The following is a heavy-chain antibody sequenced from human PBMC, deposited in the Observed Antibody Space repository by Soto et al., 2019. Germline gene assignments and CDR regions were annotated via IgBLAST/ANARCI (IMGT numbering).Heavy chain of an antibody. D-gene: IGHD1-1*01. CDR3: ARDIKNAADY. CDR2: INLDGSST. V-gene: IGHV3-74*01. Sequence: PGGSLRLSCAASGFTFSSYWMHWVRQAPGKGLLWVSRINLDGSSTIYADSVKGRFTISRGNAKNTLYLQMNSLRAEDTAVYYCARDIKNAADYWGQGTLVTVSS. J-gene: IGHJ4*02. CDR1: GFTFSSYW.